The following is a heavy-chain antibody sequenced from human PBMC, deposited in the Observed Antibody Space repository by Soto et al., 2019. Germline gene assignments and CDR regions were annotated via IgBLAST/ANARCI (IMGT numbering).Heavy chain of an antibody. CDR2: MNPNSGNT. CDR3: ARYXHIVVVPAAIVGDGMDV. V-gene: IGHV1-8*01. Sequence: ASVKVSCKASGYTFTSYDINWVRQATGQGLEGMGWMNPNSGNTGYAQKFQGRVTMTRNTSISTAYMELSSLRSEDTAVYYCARYXHIVVVPAAIVGDGMDVWGQGTTVTVSS. J-gene: IGHJ6*02. CDR1: GYTFTSYD. D-gene: IGHD2-2*01.